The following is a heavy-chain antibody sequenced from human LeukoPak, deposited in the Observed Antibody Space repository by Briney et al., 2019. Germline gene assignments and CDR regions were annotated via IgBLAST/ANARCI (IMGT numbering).Heavy chain of an antibody. CDR1: GYSFTTYW. J-gene: IGHJ4*02. D-gene: IGHD3-3*01. Sequence: GESLKISCKGSGYSFTTYWIGWVRQMPGKGLEWMGIIYPGDSDTRYSPSFQGQVTISADKSISTAYLQWSSLKASDTAMYYCARQSDFWSGYPDYWGQGTLVTVSS. V-gene: IGHV5-51*01. CDR3: ARQSDFWSGYPDY. CDR2: IYPGDSDT.